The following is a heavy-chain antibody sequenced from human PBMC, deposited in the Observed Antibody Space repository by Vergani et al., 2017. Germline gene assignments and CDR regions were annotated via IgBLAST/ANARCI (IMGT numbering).Heavy chain of an antibody. J-gene: IGHJ5*02. CDR1: GGSFSGYY. CDR3: SRASNGEGWLLYLDWFDP. D-gene: IGHD3-3*01. Sequence: QVQLQQWGAGLLKPSETLSLTCAVYGGSFSGYYWSWICQPPGTGLEWIGEINHSGSTNYNPPRKSRVTISVHTSKNQLSLKLSSVTAADTAVYYCSRASNGEGWLLYLDWFDPWGQGTLVTVSS. CDR2: INHSGST. V-gene: IGHV4-34*01.